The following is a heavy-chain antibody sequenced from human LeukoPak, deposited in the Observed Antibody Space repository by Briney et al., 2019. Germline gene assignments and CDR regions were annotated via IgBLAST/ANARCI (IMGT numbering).Heavy chain of an antibody. D-gene: IGHD2-2*01. J-gene: IGHJ5*02. CDR3: ALDRVVVGEDWFDP. Sequence: GASVKVSCKASGYTFTSYDINWVRQATGQGLEWMGWMNPNSGNTGYAQKFQGRVTITRNTSISTAYMELRSLRSDDKAVYYCALDRVVVGEDWFDPWGQGTLVTVSS. CDR1: GYTFTSYD. V-gene: IGHV1-8*03. CDR2: MNPNSGNT.